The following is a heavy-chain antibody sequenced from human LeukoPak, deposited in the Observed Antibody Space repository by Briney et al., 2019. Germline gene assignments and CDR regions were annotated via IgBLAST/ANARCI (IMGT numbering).Heavy chain of an antibody. CDR1: GYTFTSYA. Sequence: ASVKLSCKASGYTFTSYAMHWVRQPPGQRLEWMGWINASNGNTKYSQKFQGRVTITRDTSASTAYMELSSLKSEDTAVYYCARTSPSRTYYYGSGEAGTAFDSWGQGTMVTVSS. V-gene: IGHV1-3*01. J-gene: IGHJ3*02. CDR3: ARTSPSRTYYYGSGEAGTAFDS. CDR2: INASNGNT. D-gene: IGHD3-10*01.